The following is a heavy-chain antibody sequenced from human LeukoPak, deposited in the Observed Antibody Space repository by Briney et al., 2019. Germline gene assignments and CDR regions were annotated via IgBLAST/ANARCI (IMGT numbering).Heavy chain of an antibody. D-gene: IGHD3-22*01. CDR2: ISGGGGET. CDR3: AKGYDSSGSYYYYYYMDV. CDR1: EFTFSSYG. Sequence: GGSLRLSCAASEFTFSSYGMHWVRQAPGKGLEWVSSISGGGGETYYVDSVKGRFIISRDNSKNTLYLQMNSLRAEDTAVYYCAKGYDSSGSYYYYYYMDVWGKGTTVTISS. V-gene: IGHV3-23*01. J-gene: IGHJ6*03.